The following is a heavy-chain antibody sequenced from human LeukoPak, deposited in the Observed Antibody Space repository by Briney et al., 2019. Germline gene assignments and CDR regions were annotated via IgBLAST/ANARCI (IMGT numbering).Heavy chain of an antibody. D-gene: IGHD2-15*01. Sequence: GGSLRLSCAASGFTFSSYSMNWVRQAPGKGLEWVSSISSSSSYIYYADSVKGRFTISRDNAQNSLYLQMNSLRAEDTAVYYCAGGYCSGGSCSDFDYWGQGTLVTVSS. J-gene: IGHJ4*02. CDR1: GFTFSSYS. CDR2: ISSSSSYI. V-gene: IGHV3-21*01. CDR3: AGGYCSGGSCSDFDY.